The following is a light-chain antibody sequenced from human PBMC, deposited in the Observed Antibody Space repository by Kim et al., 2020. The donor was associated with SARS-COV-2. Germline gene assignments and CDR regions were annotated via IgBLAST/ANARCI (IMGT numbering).Light chain of an antibody. J-gene: IGKJ2*01. CDR1: ESISYW. CDR2: KAS. V-gene: IGKV1-5*03. CDR3: QQYSRGNT. Sequence: LSASVGDRVNITCRASESISYWLAWYQQKPGKAPNLLIYKASDLESGVPSRFSGSGSGTEFTLTISSLQPDDFATYYCQQYSRGNTFGQGTKLEIK.